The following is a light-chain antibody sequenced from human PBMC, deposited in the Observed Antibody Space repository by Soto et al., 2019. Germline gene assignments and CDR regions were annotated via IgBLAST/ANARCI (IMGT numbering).Light chain of an antibody. Sequence: IMLTQSPATLSLSPGERATLSCRASQSVSSYLAWYQQKPGQAPRLLIYDASNRATGIPARFSGSGSGTDFTLTISSLEPEDFAVHYCQQRSNWITFGQGTLLEIK. CDR3: QQRSNWIT. V-gene: IGKV3-11*01. CDR1: QSVSSY. J-gene: IGKJ5*01. CDR2: DAS.